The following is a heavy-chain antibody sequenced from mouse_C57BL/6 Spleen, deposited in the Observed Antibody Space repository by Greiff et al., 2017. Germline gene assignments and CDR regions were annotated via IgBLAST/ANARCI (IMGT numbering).Heavy chain of an antibody. D-gene: IGHD1-1*01. CDR1: RFTINNTY. V-gene: IGHV14-3*01. Sequence: VQLQQSLAELVRPLASVKLSCTASRFTINNTYMHLVKQSPEQGLEWIGRIDPANGNTKYAPKFQGKAPITADTSSNTAYLQLSSLTSEDSAIYYCARDCDRSYGAMDCWCQWASATVS. CDR3: ARDCDRSYGAMDC. CDR2: IDPANGNT. J-gene: IGHJ4*01.